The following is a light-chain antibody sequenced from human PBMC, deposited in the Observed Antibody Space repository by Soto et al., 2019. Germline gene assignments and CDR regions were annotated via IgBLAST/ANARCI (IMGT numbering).Light chain of an antibody. CDR3: SAWDDSLNGLV. Sequence: QSVLTQPPSASGTPGQRVTISCSGSSSNIGSNTVNWYQQLPGTAPKLLIYNNNQRPSGVADRFSGATSGTSASLAISGLQSEDEADYYCSAWDDSLNGLVFGTGTKLTVL. CDR1: SSNIGSNT. CDR2: NNN. V-gene: IGLV1-44*01. J-gene: IGLJ1*01.